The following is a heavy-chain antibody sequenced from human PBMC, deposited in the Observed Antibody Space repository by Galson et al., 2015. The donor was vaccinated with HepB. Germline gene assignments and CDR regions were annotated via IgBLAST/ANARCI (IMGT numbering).Heavy chain of an antibody. J-gene: IGHJ2*01. D-gene: IGHD6-6*01. CDR1: GGTFSKYA. CDR3: ARGVSIAARHCYFDL. Sequence: SVKVSCKASGGTFSKYAITWVRQAPGQGLEWMGGIIPIFGTANYAQKFLGRVAMTAEESTSTASIDLSSLRSDGTAVYYCARGVSIAARHCYFDLWGRGTLVTVSS. CDR2: IIPIFGTA. V-gene: IGHV1-69*13.